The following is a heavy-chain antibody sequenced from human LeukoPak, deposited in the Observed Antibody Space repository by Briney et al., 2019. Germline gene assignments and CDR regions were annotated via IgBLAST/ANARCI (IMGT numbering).Heavy chain of an antibody. Sequence: SETLSLTCTVSGYSISNPYYWGWIRQPPGKGLEWIGSIYHSGSTYYNPSLKSRVTISVDTSKSQFSLKLSSVTAADTAVYYCARDPGRAGASCFDYWGQGTLVTVSS. CDR2: IYHSGST. D-gene: IGHD1-26*01. J-gene: IGHJ4*02. CDR3: ARDPGRAGASCFDY. CDR1: GYSISNPYY. V-gene: IGHV4-38-2*02.